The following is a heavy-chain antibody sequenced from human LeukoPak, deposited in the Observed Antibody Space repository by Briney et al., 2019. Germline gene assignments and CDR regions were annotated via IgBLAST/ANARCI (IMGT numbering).Heavy chain of an antibody. J-gene: IGHJ4*02. D-gene: IGHD3-22*01. V-gene: IGHV3-23*01. Sequence: GGSLRLSCVASGLTFNSHSMSWVRQAPGMGLEWVSVVSTNGDVTFYADSVKGRFTISRDNSKNTLYLQMNSLRAEDTAVYYCAREDYYDSSGYLDYWGQGTLVTVSS. CDR2: VSTNGDVT. CDR1: GLTFNSHS. CDR3: AREDYYDSSGYLDY.